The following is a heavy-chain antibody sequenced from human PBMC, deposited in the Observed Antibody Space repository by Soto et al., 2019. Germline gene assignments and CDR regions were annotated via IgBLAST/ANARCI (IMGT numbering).Heavy chain of an antibody. V-gene: IGHV4-34*01. J-gene: IGHJ6*02. D-gene: IGHD3-3*01. CDR3: ARGRPKADFWSGSPALYYGMDV. CDR1: GGSFIGYY. CDR2: INHSGST. Sequence: SETLSLTCAVYGGSFIGYYWSWIRQPPGKGLEWIGEINHSGSTNYNPSLKSRVTISVDTSKNQFSLKLSSVTAADTAVYYCARGRPKADFWSGSPALYYGMDVWGQGTTVTVSS.